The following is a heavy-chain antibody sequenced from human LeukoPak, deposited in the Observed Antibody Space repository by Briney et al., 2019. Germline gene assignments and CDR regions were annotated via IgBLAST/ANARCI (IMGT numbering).Heavy chain of an antibody. V-gene: IGHV4-38-2*02. Sequence: SETLSLTCTVSGYSISSGYYWGWIRQPPGKGLEWIGSIYHSGSTYYNPSLKSRVTISVDTSKNQFSLKLSSVTAADTAVYYCARVVRGSYYSSKEGLLDYWGQGTLVTVSS. D-gene: IGHD1-26*01. CDR3: ARVVRGSYYSSKEGLLDY. CDR2: IYHSGST. CDR1: GYSISSGYY. J-gene: IGHJ4*02.